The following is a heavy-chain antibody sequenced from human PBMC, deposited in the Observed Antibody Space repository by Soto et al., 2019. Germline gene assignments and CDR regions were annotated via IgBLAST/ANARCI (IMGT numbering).Heavy chain of an antibody. D-gene: IGHD3-16*01. Sequence: SETLSLTCAVYGGSLSDYFWSWIRQPPGKGLEWIGEINHSGSTNYNPSLKSRVTISVDTSKNQFSLKLSSVTAADTAVYYCARRGKRGGRNGGNWFAPGGQGSVVT. J-gene: IGHJ5*02. CDR3: ARRGKRGGRNGGNWFAP. V-gene: IGHV4-34*01. CDR1: GGSLSDYF. CDR2: INHSGST.